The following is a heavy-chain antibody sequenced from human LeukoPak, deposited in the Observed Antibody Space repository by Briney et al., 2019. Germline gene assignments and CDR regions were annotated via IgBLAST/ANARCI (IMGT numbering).Heavy chain of an antibody. CDR1: GRTFNMAW. D-gene: IGHD4-17*01. CDR2: IKRKADGGTT. Sequence: GGALRLSCAASGRTFNMAWMNWVGQAPGKGLDGVGRIKRKADGGTTDYGAPVRGRFIISRDDSRNTVYMPMASLKTADTDMYYCTIEGRRDGAYISFDPWGQGTLVTVSS. V-gene: IGHV3-15*01. J-gene: IGHJ5*02. CDR3: TIEGRRDGAYISFDP.